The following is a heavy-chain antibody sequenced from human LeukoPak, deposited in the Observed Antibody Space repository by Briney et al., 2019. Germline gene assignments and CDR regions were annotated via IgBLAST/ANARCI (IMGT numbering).Heavy chain of an antibody. CDR3: ARGLRYYGSGSYYDY. Sequence: KPSETLSLTCAVYGGSFSGYYWSWIRQPPGKGLEWIGEINHSGSTNYNPSLKSRVTISVDTSKNQFSLKLSSVTAADTAVYYCARGLRYYGSGSYYDYWGQGTLVTVSS. V-gene: IGHV4-34*01. D-gene: IGHD3-10*01. J-gene: IGHJ4*02. CDR1: GGSFSGYY. CDR2: INHSGST.